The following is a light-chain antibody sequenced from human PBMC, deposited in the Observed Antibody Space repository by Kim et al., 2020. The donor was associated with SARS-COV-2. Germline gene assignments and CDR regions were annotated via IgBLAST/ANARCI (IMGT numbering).Light chain of an antibody. CDR1: ALPKQY. J-gene: IGLJ3*02. V-gene: IGLV3-25*03. CDR2: KDS. Sequence: VSPGQTARITCSGDALPKQYAYWYQQKPGQAPVLVIYKDSERPSGIPERFSGSSSGTTVTLTISGAQAEDEADYYCQSADSSGTWVFGGGTQLTVL. CDR3: QSADSSGTWV.